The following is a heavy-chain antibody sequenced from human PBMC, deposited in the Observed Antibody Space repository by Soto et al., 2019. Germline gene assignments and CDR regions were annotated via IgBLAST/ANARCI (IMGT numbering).Heavy chain of an antibody. Sequence: SETLSLTCTVSGGSISSGDYYWSWIRQPPGKGLEWIGYIYYSGSTYYNPSLKSRVTISVDTSKNQFSLKLSSVTAADTAVYYCAAFAWPLEYYFDYWGQGTLVTVSS. J-gene: IGHJ4*02. D-gene: IGHD3-3*01. CDR2: IYYSGST. CDR1: GGSISSGDYY. CDR3: AAFAWPLEYYFDY. V-gene: IGHV4-30-4*01.